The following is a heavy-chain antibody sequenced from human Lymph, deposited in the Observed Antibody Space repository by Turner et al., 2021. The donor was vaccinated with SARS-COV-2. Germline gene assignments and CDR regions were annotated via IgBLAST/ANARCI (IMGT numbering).Heavy chain of an antibody. CDR2: ISDDGSNK. CDR1: GFTFSNYA. Sequence: QEQLVQSGGGVVPHAWSLRLPCAASGFTFSNYAMHWVRQAPGKGLVWVSLISDDGSNKYYADTVKGRFTISRDNSKNTLSLQMNSLRAEDTAVEYCASGLSGNYYFFDDWGQGTLVTVSS. D-gene: IGHD1-26*01. J-gene: IGHJ4*02. CDR3: ASGLSGNYYFFDD. V-gene: IGHV3-30-3*01.